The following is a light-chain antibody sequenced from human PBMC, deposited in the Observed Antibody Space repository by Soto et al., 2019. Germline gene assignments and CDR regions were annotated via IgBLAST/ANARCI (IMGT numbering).Light chain of an antibody. CDR1: GPKLGGSS. J-gene: IGLJ1*01. Sequence: TPPPSTSAASGQKVTLSCPGNGPKLGGSSVSWYQQPPGTTPRVLSSDDSKRPPATPDRCCGSESGTTATLCITGYQTGDEADYYFGSWDSRLTAYVFGTGTKVTVL. V-gene: IGLV1-51*01. CDR3: GSWDSRLTAYV. CDR2: DDS.